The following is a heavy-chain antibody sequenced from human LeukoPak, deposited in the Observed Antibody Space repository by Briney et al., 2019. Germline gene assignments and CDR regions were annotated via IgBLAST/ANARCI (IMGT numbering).Heavy chain of an antibody. Sequence: GGSLRLSCAASGFTFSTYWMSWVRQAPGKGLEWVANIKPDGSQEHYVDSVTGRFTISRDNAKNSLYLQMNSLRAEDTAVYYCARDLSLYCSGGSCYSLNYWGQGTLVTVSS. CDR2: IKPDGSQE. CDR1: GFTFSTYW. D-gene: IGHD2-15*01. J-gene: IGHJ4*02. V-gene: IGHV3-7*01. CDR3: ARDLSLYCSGGSCYSLNY.